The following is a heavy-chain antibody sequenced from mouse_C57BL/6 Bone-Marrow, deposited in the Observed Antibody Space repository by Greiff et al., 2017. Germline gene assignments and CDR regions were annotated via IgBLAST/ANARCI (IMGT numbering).Heavy chain of an antibody. J-gene: IGHJ4*01. V-gene: IGHV14-4*01. CDR1: GFNIKDDY. CDR2: IDPENGDT. CDR3: TTLLITTLDY. D-gene: IGHD1-1*01. Sequence: DVQLQESGAELVRPGASVKLSCTASGFNIKDDYMHWVQQRPEQGLEWIGWIDPENGDTEYASKFQGKATITADTSSNTAYLQLSSLTSEDTAVYYCTTLLITTLDYGGQGTSVTVSS.